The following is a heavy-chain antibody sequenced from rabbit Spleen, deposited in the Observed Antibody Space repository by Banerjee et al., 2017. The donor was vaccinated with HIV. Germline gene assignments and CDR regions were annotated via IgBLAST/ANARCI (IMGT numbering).Heavy chain of an antibody. J-gene: IGHJ4*01. CDR1: GFSFSSNYY. V-gene: IGHV1S45*01. Sequence: QEQLEESGGDLVKPEGSLTLTCTASGFSFSSNYYMCWVHQAPGKGLEWIACIRADNAGSTYYARWAQGRSTISKTSSTVTLQMTSLTAADTATYFCARDLDGVIGWNFGWWGPGTLVTVS. D-gene: IGHD1-1*01. CDR3: ARDLDGVIGWNFGW. CDR2: IRADNAGST.